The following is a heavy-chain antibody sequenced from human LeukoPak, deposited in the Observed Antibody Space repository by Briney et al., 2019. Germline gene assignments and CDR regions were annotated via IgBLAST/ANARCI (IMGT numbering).Heavy chain of an antibody. V-gene: IGHV4-34*01. J-gene: IGHJ4*02. CDR1: GGSLSGYY. CDR3: AGKNRRFDY. CDR2: INHSGST. Sequence: SETLSLTCPVYGGSLSGYYWSWIRQPPGKGLEWIGEINHSGSTNYNPSLKSRVTISVDTSKNQFSLKLSSVTAADTAVYYCAGKNRRFDYWGQGTLVTVSS.